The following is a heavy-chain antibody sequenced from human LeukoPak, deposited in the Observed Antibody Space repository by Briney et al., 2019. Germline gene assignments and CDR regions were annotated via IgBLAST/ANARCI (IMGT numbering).Heavy chain of an antibody. Sequence: PSETLSLTCTVSGGSISSYYWSWIRQPPGKGLEWIGHIYYSGSTNYNPSLKSRVTISVDTSKNQFSLKLSSVPAADTAVYYCARQGTGTHKGLNWFDPWGQGTLVTVSS. V-gene: IGHV4-59*08. CDR3: ARQGTGTHKGLNWFDP. CDR2: IYYSGST. J-gene: IGHJ5*02. CDR1: GGSISSYY. D-gene: IGHD1-1*01.